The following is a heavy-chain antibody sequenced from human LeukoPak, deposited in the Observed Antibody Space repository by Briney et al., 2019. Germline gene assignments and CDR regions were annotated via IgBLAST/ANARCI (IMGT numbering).Heavy chain of an antibody. CDR1: GFTFSSYW. CDR2: INHNGNVN. CDR3: AKSRGVAVPASLDY. V-gene: IGHV3-7*03. D-gene: IGHD6-19*01. Sequence: GGSLRLSCAASGFTFSSYWMNWARQAPGKGLEWVASINHNGNVNYYVDSVKGRFTISRDNSENTLYLQMNSLRAEDTAVYYCAKSRGVAVPASLDYWGQGTLVTVSS. J-gene: IGHJ4*02.